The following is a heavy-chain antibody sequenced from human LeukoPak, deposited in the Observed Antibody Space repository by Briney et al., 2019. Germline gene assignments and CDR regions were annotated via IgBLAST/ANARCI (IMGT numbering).Heavy chain of an antibody. V-gene: IGHV3-23*01. CDR2: ISGSAGST. D-gene: IGHD5-12*01. Sequence: GGSLRLSCAASGFTFNDYAMNWVRQAPGKGLEWVSGISGSAGSTYYADSVKGRFTISRDNSNNMLYLQMNSLRAEDTAVYYCAKRATMSGATYYFDYWGQGTLVTVSS. CDR3: AKRATMSGATYYFDY. CDR1: GFTFNDYA. J-gene: IGHJ4*02.